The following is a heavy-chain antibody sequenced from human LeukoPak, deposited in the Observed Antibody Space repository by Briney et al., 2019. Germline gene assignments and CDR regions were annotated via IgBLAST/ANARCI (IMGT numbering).Heavy chain of an antibody. V-gene: IGHV4-4*07. CDR2: IYTSGST. CDR1: GGSISSYY. J-gene: IGHJ6*03. Sequence: SETLSLTCTVSGGSISSYYWSWIRQPAGKGLEWIGRIYTSGSTNYNPSLKSRVTMSVDTSKNQLSLKLSSVTAADTAVYYCARDSYGSGSYGGYYYYMDVWGKGTTVTIPS. CDR3: ARDSYGSGSYGGYYYYMDV. D-gene: IGHD3-10*01.